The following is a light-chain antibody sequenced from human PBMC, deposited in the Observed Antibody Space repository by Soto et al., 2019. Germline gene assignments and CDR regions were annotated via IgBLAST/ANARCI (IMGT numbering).Light chain of an antibody. V-gene: IGKV3-20*01. CDR2: GAS. J-gene: IGKJ1*01. CDR3: QQYGSSGT. Sequence: EIVLTQSPDTLSLSPGERATLSCRASQSFSSSFIAWYQQKPGQAPRLLVYGASSRATGIPDWFSGSGSGTDFTLTISGLEPEDVAVYYCQQYGSSGTFGQGTKVDIK. CDR1: QSFSSSF.